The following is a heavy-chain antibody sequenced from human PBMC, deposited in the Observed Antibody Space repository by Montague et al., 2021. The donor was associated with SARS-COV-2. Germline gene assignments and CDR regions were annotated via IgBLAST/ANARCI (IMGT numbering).Heavy chain of an antibody. Sequence: SETLSLTCTASGGSIGAYYWSWIRQPPGKGLEWIGYIDNSGSTNHNPSLESRVTMSVDTSNNQFSLKLNSVTAADTAVYYCSRHGGNDAFDIWGRGTMVTVSS. CDR2: IDNSGST. V-gene: IGHV4-59*01. J-gene: IGHJ3*02. CDR1: GGSIGAYY. CDR3: SRHGGNDAFDI. D-gene: IGHD4-23*01.